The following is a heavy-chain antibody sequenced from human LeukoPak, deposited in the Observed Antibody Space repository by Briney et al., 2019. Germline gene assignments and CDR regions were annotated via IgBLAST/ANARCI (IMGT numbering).Heavy chain of an antibody. CDR2: ISSSSSYI. CDR1: GFTFSSNS. CDR3: ASSRYPKVNGAFDP. J-gene: IGHJ5*02. D-gene: IGHD3-16*02. V-gene: IGHV3-21*01. Sequence: PGGSLRLSCAASGFTFSSNSMNWVRQAPGKGLEWVSSISSSSSYIYYADSVKGRFTISRDNAKNSLYLQMNSLRAEDTAVYYCASSRYPKVNGAFDPWGQGTLATVSS.